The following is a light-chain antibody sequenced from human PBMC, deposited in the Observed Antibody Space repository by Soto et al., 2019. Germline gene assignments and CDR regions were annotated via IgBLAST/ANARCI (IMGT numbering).Light chain of an antibody. CDR1: QSISTY. V-gene: IGKV1-39*01. CDR2: AAS. J-gene: IGKJ2*01. Sequence: DIQMTQSPSSLSASVGDRVTLTCRASQSISTYLNWYQQKPGKAPKLLIYAASSFQSGVPSRFSGGGSGTDFTLTINSLQPEDFATYFCQQTYSTPYTFGQGTKLEIK. CDR3: QQTYSTPYT.